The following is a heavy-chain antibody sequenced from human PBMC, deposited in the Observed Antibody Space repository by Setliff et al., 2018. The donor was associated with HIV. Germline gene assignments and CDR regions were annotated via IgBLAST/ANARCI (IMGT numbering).Heavy chain of an antibody. Sequence: PSETLSLTCTVSGGSISSYYWGWIRQPPGKGLEWIGYIYIYNSGSTNYNPSLTSRVTISADTSRNQFSLKLTSVTAADTAIYYCARGVNFDYWGQGTQVTVSS. D-gene: IGHD3-3*01. CDR1: GGSISSYY. J-gene: IGHJ4*02. V-gene: IGHV4-59*01. CDR2: IYIYNSGST. CDR3: ARGVNFDY.